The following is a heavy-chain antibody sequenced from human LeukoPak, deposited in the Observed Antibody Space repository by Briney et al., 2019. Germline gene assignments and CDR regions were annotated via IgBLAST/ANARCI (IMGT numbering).Heavy chain of an antibody. V-gene: IGHV3-64*01. CDR2: VSGNGGST. CDR1: GFTFSRYG. Sequence: GGSLRLSCVASGFTFSRYGMHWVCQALGRGVEYVSSVSGNGGSTYYANSVKGRFIISRDNSKNTLYLQMGSLRAEDTAVYYCAKDQVYSRPGVTSGSYFDYWGQGTLVTVSS. CDR3: AKDQVYSRPGVTSGSYFDY. D-gene: IGHD1-14*01. J-gene: IGHJ4*02.